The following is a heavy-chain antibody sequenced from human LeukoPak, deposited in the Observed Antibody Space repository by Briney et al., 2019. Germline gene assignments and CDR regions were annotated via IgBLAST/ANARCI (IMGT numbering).Heavy chain of an antibody. D-gene: IGHD1-7*01. CDR2: IKQDGSEK. Sequence: PGGSLRLSCAASGFTFSSYWMSWVRQAPGKGLEWVANIKQDGSEKYYVDSVKVRFTISRDNAKNSLYLQMNSLRAEDTAVYYCARDVADWNYPIYYYYMDVWGKGTTVTVSS. J-gene: IGHJ6*03. V-gene: IGHV3-7*01. CDR3: ARDVADWNYPIYYYYMDV. CDR1: GFTFSSYW.